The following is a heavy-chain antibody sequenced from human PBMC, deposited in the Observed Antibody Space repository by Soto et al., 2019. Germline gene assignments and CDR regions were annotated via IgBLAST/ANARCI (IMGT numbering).Heavy chain of an antibody. CDR1: GGSISSSSYY. D-gene: IGHD3-10*01. V-gene: IGHV4-39*01. J-gene: IGHJ6*02. CDR2: IYYSGST. CDR3: ARHRNYYGSGSYVKYYYYYGMDV. Sequence: SETLSLTCTVSGGSISSSSYYWGWTRQPPGKGLEWIGSIYYSGSTYYNPSLKSRVTISVDTSKNQFSLKLSSVTAADTAVYYCARHRNYYGSGSYVKYYYYYGMDVWGQGTTVTVSS.